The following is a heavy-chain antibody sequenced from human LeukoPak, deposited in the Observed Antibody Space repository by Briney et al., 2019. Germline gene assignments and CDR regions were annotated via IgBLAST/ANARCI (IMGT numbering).Heavy chain of an antibody. J-gene: IGHJ4*02. CDR1: EFSFSSSN. CDR2: INQDESVK. V-gene: IGHV3-7*01. CDR3: ARIGYSSSSTDY. Sequence: GGSLRLSCAASEFSFSSSNMNWVRQAPGKGLEWVANINQDESVKYYVDSLKGRFTVSRDNAKNSLYLQMNSLRAEDTAMYYCARIGYSSSSTDYWGQGTLVTVSS. D-gene: IGHD6-13*01.